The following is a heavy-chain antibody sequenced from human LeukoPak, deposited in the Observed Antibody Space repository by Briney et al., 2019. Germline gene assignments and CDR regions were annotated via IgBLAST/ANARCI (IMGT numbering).Heavy chain of an antibody. CDR2: IYYSGST. J-gene: IGHJ5*02. Sequence: SETLSLTCTVSGGSISSYYWSWIRQPPGKGLEWIGYIYYSGSTNYNPSLKSRVTISVDTSKNQFSLKLSSVTAADTAVYYCARHDFYGLGAFDPWGQGTLVTVSS. CDR1: GGSISSYY. D-gene: IGHD3-3*01. V-gene: IGHV4-59*08. CDR3: ARHDFYGLGAFDP.